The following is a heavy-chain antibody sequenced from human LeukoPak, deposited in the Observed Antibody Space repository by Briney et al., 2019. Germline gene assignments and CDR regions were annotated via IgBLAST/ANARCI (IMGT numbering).Heavy chain of an antibody. V-gene: IGHV1-69*04. D-gene: IGHD5-24*01. CDR3: ARGQLGWFDP. Sequence: SVKVSCKASGGTFSSYAISWVRQAPGQGLEWMGRIIPILGIANYAQKFQGRVTITADKSTSTAYMELSSLRSEDTAVYYCARGQLGWFDPWGQGTLVTVPS. CDR2: IIPILGIA. J-gene: IGHJ5*02. CDR1: GGTFSSYA.